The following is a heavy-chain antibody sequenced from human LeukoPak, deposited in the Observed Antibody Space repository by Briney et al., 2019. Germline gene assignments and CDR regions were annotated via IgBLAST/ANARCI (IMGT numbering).Heavy chain of an antibody. J-gene: IGHJ5*02. D-gene: IGHD3-10*01. CDR2: ISSSSNTI. Sequence: GGSLRLSCAASGLTFSSYSMNWVRQAPGKGLEWVSYISSSSNTIYYADSVKGRFTISRDNAKNSLYLQMNSLRAEDTAVYYCARDRVGDYYGSGSPNWFDPWGQGTLVTVSS. V-gene: IGHV3-48*01. CDR1: GLTFSSYS. CDR3: ARDRVGDYYGSGSPNWFDP.